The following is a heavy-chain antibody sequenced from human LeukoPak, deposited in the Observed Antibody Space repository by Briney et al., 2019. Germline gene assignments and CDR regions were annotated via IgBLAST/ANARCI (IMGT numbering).Heavy chain of an antibody. Sequence: GGSLRLSCAASGFAFSRYWMSWVRQAPGKGLDWVANINQRGSEKYYAGSVKGRFTISRDNAKNSVSLQMNSLRAEDTAVYYCARLDIDGSGRGRYSNEFWRERTLVTVSS. CDR1: GFAFSRYW. V-gene: IGHV3-7*01. CDR3: ARLDIDGSGRGRYSNEF. CDR2: INQRGSEK. J-gene: IGHJ4*02. D-gene: IGHD1-26*01.